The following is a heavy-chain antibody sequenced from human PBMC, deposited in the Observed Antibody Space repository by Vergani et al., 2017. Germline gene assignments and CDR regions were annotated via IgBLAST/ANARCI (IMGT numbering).Heavy chain of an antibody. D-gene: IGHD3-16*02. CDR2: IYPGDSDT. V-gene: IGHV5-51*01. CDR1: GYSFPSYW. Sequence: EVQLVQSGAEVKKAGESLKISCEGSGYSFPSYWIGWVRQKPGKGLEWMGIIYPGDSDTRYSPSFQGQVTISADKSISTAYLQWSSLKASDTAMYYCARTYVWGSYRPGWFDPWGQGTLVTVSS. J-gene: IGHJ5*02. CDR3: ARTYVWGSYRPGWFDP.